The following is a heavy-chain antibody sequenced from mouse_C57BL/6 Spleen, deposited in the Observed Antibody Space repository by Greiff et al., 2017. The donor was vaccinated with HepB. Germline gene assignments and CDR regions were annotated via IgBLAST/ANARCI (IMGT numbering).Heavy chain of an antibody. CDR1: GFNIKDDY. J-gene: IGHJ2*01. D-gene: IGHD2-5*01. CDR2: IDPENGDT. CDR3: TADYSNYPYYFDY. Sequence: VQLQQSGAELVRPGASVKLSCTASGFNIKDDYMHWVKQRPEQGLEWIGWIDPENGDTEYASKFQGKATITADTSSNTAYLQLSSLTSEDTAVYYCTADYSNYPYYFDYWGQGTTLTVSS. V-gene: IGHV14-4*01.